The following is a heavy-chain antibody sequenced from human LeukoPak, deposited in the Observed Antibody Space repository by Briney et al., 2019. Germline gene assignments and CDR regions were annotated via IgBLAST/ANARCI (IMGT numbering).Heavy chain of an antibody. CDR2: ISSSSSYI. D-gene: IGHD6-13*01. Sequence: GGSLRLSYAASGFTFSSYSMNWVRQAPGKGLEWVSSISSSSSYIYYADSVKGRFTISRDNAKNSLYLQMNSLRAEDTAVYYCARENRQSIAAAGPFDYWGQGTLVTVSS. V-gene: IGHV3-21*01. J-gene: IGHJ4*02. CDR3: ARENRQSIAAAGPFDY. CDR1: GFTFSSYS.